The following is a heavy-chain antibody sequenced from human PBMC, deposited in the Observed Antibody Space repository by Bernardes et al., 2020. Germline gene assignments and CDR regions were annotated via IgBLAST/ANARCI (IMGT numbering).Heavy chain of an antibody. D-gene: IGHD3-22*01. CDR1: GGSISSYY. V-gene: IGHV4-59*01. CDR2: IYYSGST. J-gene: IGHJ4*02. CDR3: ARDNPTYYYDSRGYFDY. Sequence: SETLSLTCTVSGGSISSYYWSWIRQPPGKGLEWIGYIYYSGSTNYNPSLKSRVTISVDTSKNQFSLKLSSVTAADTAVYYCARDNPTYYYDSRGYFDYWGQGTLVTVSS.